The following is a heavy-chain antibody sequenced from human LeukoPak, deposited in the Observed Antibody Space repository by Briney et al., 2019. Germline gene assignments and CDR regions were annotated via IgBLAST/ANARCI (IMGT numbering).Heavy chain of an antibody. J-gene: IGHJ4*02. V-gene: IGHV3-7*03. CDR1: TFTFSNYW. Sequence: GGSLRLSCAASTFTFSNYWMSWVRQAPGKGLEWVANIKQDGSEKYYVDSVKGRFTISRDNAKTSLYLQMNSLRAEDTAVYYCARDNVREDGDYGYWGQGTLVTVSS. CDR2: IKQDGSEK. CDR3: ARDNVREDGDYGY. D-gene: IGHD4-17*01.